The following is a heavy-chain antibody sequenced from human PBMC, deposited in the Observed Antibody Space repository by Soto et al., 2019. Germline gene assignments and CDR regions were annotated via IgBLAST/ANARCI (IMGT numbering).Heavy chain of an antibody. CDR1: GYTFTGYY. CDR2: INPNSGGT. D-gene: IGHD3-22*01. CDR3: ARLGCYYDSRGPI. Sequence: ASVKVSCKASGYTFTGYYMHWVRQAPGQGLEWMGWINPNSGGTNYAQKFQGWVTMTRDTSISTAYMELSRLRSDDTAVYYCARLGCYYDSRGPIWGQRTMDTVSS. V-gene: IGHV1-2*04. J-gene: IGHJ3*02.